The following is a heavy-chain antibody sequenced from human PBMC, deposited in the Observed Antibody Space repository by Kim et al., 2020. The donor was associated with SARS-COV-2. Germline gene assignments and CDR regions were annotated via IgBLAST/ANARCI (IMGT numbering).Heavy chain of an antibody. Sequence: KLSGKCQGRVTITRDTSASNAYMERSSLRSEDTALYYCARATGSGSYRLDFWGQGTLVTVSS. D-gene: IGHD3-10*01. CDR3: ARATGSGSYRLDF. V-gene: IGHV1-3*01. J-gene: IGHJ4*02.